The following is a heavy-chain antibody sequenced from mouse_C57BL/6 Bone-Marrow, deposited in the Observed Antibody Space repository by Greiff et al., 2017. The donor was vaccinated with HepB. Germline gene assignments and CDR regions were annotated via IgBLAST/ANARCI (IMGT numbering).Heavy chain of an antibody. V-gene: IGHV1-80*01. CDR3: ARADYYGSRGAY. D-gene: IGHD1-1*01. J-gene: IGHJ2*01. CDR1: GYAFSSYW. Sequence: VKLVESGAELVKPGASVKISCKASGYAFSSYWMNWVKQRPGKGLEWIGQIYPGDGDTNYNGKFKGKATLTADKSSSTAYMQLSSLTSEDSAVYFCARADYYGSRGAYWGQGTTLTVSS. CDR2: IYPGDGDT.